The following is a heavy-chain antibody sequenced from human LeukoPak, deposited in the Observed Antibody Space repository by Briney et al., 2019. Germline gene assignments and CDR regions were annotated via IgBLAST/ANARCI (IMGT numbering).Heavy chain of an antibody. V-gene: IGHV3-33*01. D-gene: IGHD4-17*01. Sequence: GGSLRLSCAASGFTLSSHGMHWVRQAPGKGLEWVAGMWYDGSKEDYADSVKGRFTISRDMSKNTLNLQMNSLRVEDTAVYYCALDYGDSRGDWGQGTLVTVSS. CDR1: GFTLSSHG. CDR2: MWYDGSKE. CDR3: ALDYGDSRGD. J-gene: IGHJ4*02.